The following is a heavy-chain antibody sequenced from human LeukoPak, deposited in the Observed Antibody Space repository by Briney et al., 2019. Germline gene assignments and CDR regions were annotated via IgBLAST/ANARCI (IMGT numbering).Heavy chain of an antibody. Sequence: GSLRLSCAASGFTVSTNYISWVRQAPGKGLEWIGEINHSGSTNYSPSLKSRVTISVGTSKNQFSLKLSSVTAADTAVYYCARVRGGYGSGSYSWFDPWGQGTLVTVSS. V-gene: IGHV4-34*01. J-gene: IGHJ5*02. CDR1: GFTVSTNY. CDR3: ARVRGGYGSGSYSWFDP. CDR2: INHSGST. D-gene: IGHD3-10*01.